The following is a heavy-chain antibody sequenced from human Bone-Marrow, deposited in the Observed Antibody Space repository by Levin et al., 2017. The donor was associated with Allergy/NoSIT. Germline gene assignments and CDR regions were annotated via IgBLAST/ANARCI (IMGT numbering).Heavy chain of an antibody. CDR2: INHSGST. D-gene: IGHD2-2*01. V-gene: IGHV4-34*01. J-gene: IGHJ5*02. CDR3: ARGPRNAGRFDP. CDR1: GGSFSGYY. Sequence: SETLSLTCAVYGGSFSGYYWSWIRQPPGKGLEWIGEINHSGSTNYNPSLKSRVTISVDTSKNQFSLKLSSVTAADTAVYYCARGPRNAGRFDPWGQGTLVTVSS.